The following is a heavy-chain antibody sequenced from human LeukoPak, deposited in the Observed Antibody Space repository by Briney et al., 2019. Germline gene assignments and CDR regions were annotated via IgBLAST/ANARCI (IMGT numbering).Heavy chain of an antibody. CDR1: GYTFTSYG. Sequence: ASVKVSCKASGYTFTSYGISWVRQAPGQGLEWMGWISAYNGNTNYAQKLQGRVTMTTDTSTSTAYMELRSLRSDDTAVYYCARVGGDFYYDSSGYYDYWGQGTLVTVSS. CDR3: ARVGGDFYYDSSGYYDY. D-gene: IGHD3-22*01. J-gene: IGHJ4*02. V-gene: IGHV1-18*01. CDR2: ISAYNGNT.